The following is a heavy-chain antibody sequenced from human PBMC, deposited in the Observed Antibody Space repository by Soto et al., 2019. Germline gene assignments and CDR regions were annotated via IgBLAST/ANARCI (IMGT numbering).Heavy chain of an antibody. J-gene: IGHJ4*02. Sequence: GGSLRLSCAASGFTFSSYAMSWVRQAPGKGLEWVSAISGSGGSTYYADSVKGRFTISRDNSKNTLYLQMNSLRAEDTAVYYCAKGPPRDIIAVADGFGYWGQGTLVTVSS. CDR1: GFTFSSYA. CDR2: ISGSGGST. CDR3: AKGPPRDIIAVADGFGY. V-gene: IGHV3-23*01. D-gene: IGHD6-19*01.